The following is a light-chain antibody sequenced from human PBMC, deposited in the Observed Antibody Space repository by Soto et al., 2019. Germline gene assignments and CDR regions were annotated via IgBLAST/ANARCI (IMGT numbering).Light chain of an antibody. V-gene: IGLV2-14*01. CDR1: TSDVGGYNY. CDR3: SSYTSSSPLLNV. Sequence: QSALTQPASVSGSPGQSITISCTGTTSDVGGYNYVSWYKQHPGKAPKLMIYDVSNRPSGVSNRLSGSKKGNTASLTISGHQAEDDADYYCSSYTSSSPLLNVFGTGAKLTVL. J-gene: IGLJ1*01. CDR2: DVS.